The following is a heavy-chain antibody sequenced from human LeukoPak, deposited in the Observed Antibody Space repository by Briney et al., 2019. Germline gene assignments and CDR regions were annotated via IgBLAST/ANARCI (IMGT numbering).Heavy chain of an antibody. CDR2: ISWNSGSI. Sequence: GGSLRLSCAASGFTFDDYAMHWVRQAPGKGLEWVSGISWNSGSIGYADSVKGRFTISRDNAKNSLYLQMNSLRAEDTALYYCAKDQGGTAAGTCGFDYWGQGTLVTVSS. CDR1: GFTFDDYA. V-gene: IGHV3-9*01. D-gene: IGHD6-13*01. CDR3: AKDQGGTAAGTCGFDY. J-gene: IGHJ4*02.